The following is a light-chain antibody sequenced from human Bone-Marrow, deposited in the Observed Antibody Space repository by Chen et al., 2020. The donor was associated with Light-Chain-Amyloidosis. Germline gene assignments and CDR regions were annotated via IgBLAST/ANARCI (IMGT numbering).Light chain of an antibody. Sequence: SYVLTQPSSVSVVSGQTATIACGGNNIGSTSVHWYQQPPGQAPLLVVYDDSDRPSGIPERLSGSNSGNTATLTISRVEAGDEADYYCQVWDRSSDRPVFGGGTKLTVL. CDR2: DDS. J-gene: IGLJ3*02. CDR3: QVWDRSSDRPV. V-gene: IGLV3-21*02. CDR1: NIGSTS.